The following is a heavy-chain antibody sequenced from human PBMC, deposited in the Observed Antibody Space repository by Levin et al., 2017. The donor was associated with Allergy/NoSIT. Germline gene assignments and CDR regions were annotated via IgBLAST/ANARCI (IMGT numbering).Heavy chain of an antibody. V-gene: IGHV3-33*01. CDR3: ARDSGAGAAIDF. CDR1: GFIFSSYG. CDR2: IWHDGKNK. Sequence: GESLKISCAASGFIFSSYGIHWVRQAPGKGLEWVAVIWHDGKNKYYADSVKGRFTISRDNSKNTMYLQMNSLRADATAVYHCARDSGAGAAIDFWGQGTLVTVSS. D-gene: IGHD1-26*01. J-gene: IGHJ4*02.